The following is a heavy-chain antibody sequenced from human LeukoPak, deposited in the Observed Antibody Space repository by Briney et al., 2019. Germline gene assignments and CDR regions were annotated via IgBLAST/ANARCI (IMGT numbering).Heavy chain of an antibody. CDR3: ARDGLRGSGSYYYFDY. D-gene: IGHD3-10*01. CDR1: GGTFSSYA. V-gene: IGHV1-69*13. J-gene: IGHJ4*02. CDR2: IIPIFGTA. Sequence: SVKVSCKASGGTFSSYAVSWVRQAPGQGLEWMGGIIPIFGTANYAQKFQGRVTITADESTSTAYMELSSLRSEDTAVYYCARDGLRGSGSYYYFDYWGQGTLVTVSS.